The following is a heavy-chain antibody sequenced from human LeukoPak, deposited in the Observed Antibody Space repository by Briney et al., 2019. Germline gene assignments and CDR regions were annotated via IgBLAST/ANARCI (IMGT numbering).Heavy chain of an antibody. CDR2: INWNGGST. V-gene: IGHV3-20*04. D-gene: IGHD3-3*01. CDR3: AKGRGFFEGACFDY. J-gene: IGHJ4*02. CDR1: GFTFDDYG. Sequence: PGGSLRLSCAASGFTFDDYGMSWVRQAPGKGLEWVSGINWNGGSTGYADSVKGRFTISRDNAKNSVYLQMNSLRAEDTALYYCAKGRGFFEGACFDYWGRGTLVTVSS.